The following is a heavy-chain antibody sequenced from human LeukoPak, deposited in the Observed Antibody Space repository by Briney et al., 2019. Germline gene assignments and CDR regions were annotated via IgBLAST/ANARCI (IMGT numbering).Heavy chain of an antibody. V-gene: IGHV4-59*08. Sequence: GSLRLSCAASGFTVSINYMSWVRQAPGKGLEWIGYIYYSGSTNYNPSLKSRVTISVDTSKNQFSLKLSSVTAADTAVYYCASQYYDILTGYYPLDYWGQGTLVTVSS. J-gene: IGHJ4*02. D-gene: IGHD3-9*01. CDR1: GFTVSINY. CDR2: IYYSGST. CDR3: ASQYYDILTGYYPLDY.